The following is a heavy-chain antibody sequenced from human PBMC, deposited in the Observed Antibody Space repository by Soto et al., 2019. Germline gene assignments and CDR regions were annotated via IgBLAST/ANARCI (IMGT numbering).Heavy chain of an antibody. CDR1: GGSISSSNW. D-gene: IGHD6-19*01. CDR3: ARVAVAGTRVDY. CDR2: IYHSGST. J-gene: IGHJ4*02. V-gene: IGHV4-4*02. Sequence: QVQLQESGPGLVKPSGTLSLTCAVSGGSISSSNWWSWVRQPPGKGLEWIGEIYHSGSTNYNPSLKRRVRISVDKSKHQFSRKLGSVTAADTAVYYCARVAVAGTRVDYWGQGTLVTVSS.